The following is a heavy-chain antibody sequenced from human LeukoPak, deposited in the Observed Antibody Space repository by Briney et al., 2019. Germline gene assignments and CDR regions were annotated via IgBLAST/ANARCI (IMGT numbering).Heavy chain of an antibody. D-gene: IGHD4-17*01. J-gene: IGHJ6*03. Sequence: GASVKVSCKASGYTFTGYYMHWVRQAPGQGLEWMGWINPKSGGTNYAQKFQGRVTMTRDTSISTAYMELSRLRSDDTAVFYCATVHFTHGDYGGYDYYYLDVWGKGTTVTISS. CDR1: GYTFTGYY. CDR2: INPKSGGT. CDR3: ATVHFTHGDYGGYDYYYLDV. V-gene: IGHV1-2*02.